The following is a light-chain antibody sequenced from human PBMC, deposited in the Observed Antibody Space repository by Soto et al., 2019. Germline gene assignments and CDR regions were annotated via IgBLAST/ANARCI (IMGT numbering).Light chain of an antibody. V-gene: IGKV1-33*01. J-gene: IGKJ5*01. CDR2: DAS. CDR1: QDISNY. CDR3: QQDDNLPIT. Sequence: DIQMTQSPSSLSASVGDRVTITCQASQDISNYLNWYQQKPGKAPKLLIYDASNLETGVPSRFSGSGSGTDFTFTISSLQPEDIETYYCQQDDNLPITFGQGTRLEIK.